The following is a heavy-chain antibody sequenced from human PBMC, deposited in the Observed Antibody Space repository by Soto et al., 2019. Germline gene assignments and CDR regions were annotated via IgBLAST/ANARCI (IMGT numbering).Heavy chain of an antibody. CDR2: IDPNDYYS. Sequence: GESLRVSCQASGYRFSNYWITWVRQMPGKGLEWMGTIDPNDYYSNNSPSFQGHVTISADTSINTAYLHWSSLKASDTAISYCARRISGPHEEYHAYSFSGLDVWGPGPTVTLSS. V-gene: IGHV5-10-1*01. J-gene: IGHJ6*02. CDR3: ARRISGPHEEYHAYSFSGLDV. CDR1: GYRFSNYW. D-gene: IGHD2-2*01.